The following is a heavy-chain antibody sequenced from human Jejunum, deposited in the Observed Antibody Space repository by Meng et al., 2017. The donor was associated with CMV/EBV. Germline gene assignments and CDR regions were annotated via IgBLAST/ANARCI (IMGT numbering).Heavy chain of an antibody. CDR1: GFIVNSNY. CDR2: TYSGGTK. V-gene: IGHV3-66*01. Sequence: EGQVLRFGGGLDQPGASLRLSCAASGFIVNSNYMGWARQAPGKGLEWVSITYSGGTKYHSDSVKGRFSISGDNSQNTLYLQMNNLRVEDTAVYYCFRLRWGAVSSDDYWGQGILVTVSS. CDR3: FRLRWGAVSSDDY. D-gene: IGHD3-10*01. J-gene: IGHJ4*02.